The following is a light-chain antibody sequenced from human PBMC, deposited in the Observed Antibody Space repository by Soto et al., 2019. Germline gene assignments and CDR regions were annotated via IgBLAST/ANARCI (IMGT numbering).Light chain of an antibody. CDR2: AAS. CDR3: QQLNSYPST. Sequence: DIQLTQSPSFLSASVGDRVTITCRASQGISSYLAWYQQKPGKAPKLLIYAASTLQSGVPSRFSGSGSGTEFTLTISSLQPEAFATYSCQQLNSYPSTFGPGTKVY. V-gene: IGKV1-9*01. CDR1: QGISSY. J-gene: IGKJ3*01.